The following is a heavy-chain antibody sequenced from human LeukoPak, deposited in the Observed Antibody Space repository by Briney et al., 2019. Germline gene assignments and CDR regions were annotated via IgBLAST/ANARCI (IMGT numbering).Heavy chain of an antibody. CDR1: CCVFTNYW. CDR3: ARRVGASQRGFDY. D-gene: IGHD1-26*01. J-gene: IGHJ4*02. V-gene: IGHV5-51*01. CDR2: IYPGDSDI. Sequence: GGALQSSCKGACCVFTNYWIGWVRRMPGKGGEWMGIIYPGDSDIRYSPSFQGQVTISADKSISTAYLQWSSLKASDTAMYYCARRVGASQRGFDYWGQGTLVTVSS.